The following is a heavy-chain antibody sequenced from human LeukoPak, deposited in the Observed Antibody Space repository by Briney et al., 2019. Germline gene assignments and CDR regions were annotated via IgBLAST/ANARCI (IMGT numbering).Heavy chain of an antibody. J-gene: IGHJ2*01. V-gene: IGHV3-74*03. CDR1: GFAFSSDW. D-gene: IGHD6-13*01. CDR2: INSDGSNT. Sequence: GGSLRLSCAASGFAFSSDWMHWVRQAPGKGLVWVSRINSDGSNTTYADSVKGRFTISRDNAKNTLYLQMNSLRAEDTALYYCASRWWYFDLWGRGTPVTVSS. CDR3: ASRWWYFDL.